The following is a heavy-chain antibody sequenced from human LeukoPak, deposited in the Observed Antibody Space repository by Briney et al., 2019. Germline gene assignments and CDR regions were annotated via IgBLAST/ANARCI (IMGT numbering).Heavy chain of an antibody. V-gene: IGHV1-18*04. CDR3: ARSIAAIEGYYYYYMDV. J-gene: IGHJ6*03. Sequence: ASVKVSCEASGYTFTSYYMHWVRQAPGQGLEWMGWISAYNGNTNYAQKLQGRVTMTTDTSTSTAYMELRSLRSDDTAVYYCARSIAAIEGYYYYYMDVWGKGTTVTVSS. CDR2: ISAYNGNT. D-gene: IGHD6-6*01. CDR1: GYTFTSYY.